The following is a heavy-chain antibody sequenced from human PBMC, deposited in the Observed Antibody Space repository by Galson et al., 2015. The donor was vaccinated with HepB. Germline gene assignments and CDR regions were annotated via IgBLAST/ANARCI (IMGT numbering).Heavy chain of an antibody. CDR2: INPSGGST. J-gene: IGHJ6*02. CDR3: AREAVAGTLYYYYYGMDV. CDR1: GYTFTSYY. V-gene: IGHV1-46*04. D-gene: IGHD6-19*01. Sequence: SVKVSCKASGYTFTSYYMHWVRQAPGQGLEWMGIINPSGGSTSYAQKLQGRVTMTRDTSTSTVYMELSSLRSEDTAVYYCAREAVAGTLYYYYYGMDVWGQGTTVTVSS.